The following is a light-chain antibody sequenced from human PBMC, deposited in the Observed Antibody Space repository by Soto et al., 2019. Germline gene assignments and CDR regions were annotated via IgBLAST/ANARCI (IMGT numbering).Light chain of an antibody. V-gene: IGLV2-14*01. Sequence: SALTQPASVSGSPGQSITISCTGPSSDIGDYDYVSWYQHLPGKAPKLLIFDVTHRPSGVSDRFSGSKSGNTASLTISGVRPEDEADYYCCSYTDIALDVVFGGGTKLTVL. CDR2: DVT. CDR3: CSYTDIALDVV. CDR1: SSDIGDYDY. J-gene: IGLJ2*01.